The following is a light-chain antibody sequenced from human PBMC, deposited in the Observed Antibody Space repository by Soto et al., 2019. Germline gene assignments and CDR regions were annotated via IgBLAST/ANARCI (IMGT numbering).Light chain of an antibody. CDR1: SGDIGGYNF. J-gene: IGLJ3*02. CDR3: NSYTSTSARV. Sequence: QSALTQPASVSGSPGQSITISCTGTSGDIGGYNFVSWYQQHPGKAPKVIIYEVSNRPSGVSNRFSGSKSGNTASLTISGRQAEDEADYYCNSYTSTSARVFGGGTKLTVL. CDR2: EVS. V-gene: IGLV2-14*01.